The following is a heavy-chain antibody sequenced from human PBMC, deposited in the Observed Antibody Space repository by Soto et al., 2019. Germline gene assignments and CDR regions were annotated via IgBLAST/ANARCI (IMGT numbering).Heavy chain of an antibody. D-gene: IGHD1-1*01. V-gene: IGHV4-39*01. CDR2: IYYSGST. J-gene: IGHJ5*02. CDR1: GGSISSSSYY. CDR3: ARQRFRTTGNWFDP. Sequence: QLQLQESGPGLVKPSETLSLTCTVSGGSISSSSYYWGWIRQPPGKGLEWIGSIYYSGSTYYNPSLKSRVTISVDTSKNQFSLKLSSVTAADTAVYYCARQRFRTTGNWFDPWGQGTLVTVSS.